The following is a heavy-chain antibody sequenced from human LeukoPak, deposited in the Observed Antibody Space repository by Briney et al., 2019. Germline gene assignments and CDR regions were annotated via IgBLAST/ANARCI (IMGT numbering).Heavy chain of an antibody. J-gene: IGHJ4*02. V-gene: IGHV4-38-2*02. CDR2: IYHSGTT. D-gene: IGHD4-17*01. Sequence: PSETLSLTCTVSGDSISSGYYWGWIRQPPGKGLEWIGSIYHSGTTYYNPSLKSRVTISVDTSENQFSLKLSSVTAADTAVYYCAGPTVTHFDYWGQGTLVTVSS. CDR3: AGPTVTHFDY. CDR1: GDSISSGYY.